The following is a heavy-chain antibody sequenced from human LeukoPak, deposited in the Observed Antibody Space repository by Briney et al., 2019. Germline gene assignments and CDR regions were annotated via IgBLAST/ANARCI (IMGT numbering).Heavy chain of an antibody. D-gene: IGHD1-26*01. J-gene: IGHJ5*02. CDR1: GGTLNTHI. CDR2: ITPIIDTT. Sequence: SVKVSCKASGGTLNTHIFTWARQAPGQGLEWMGRITPIIDTTIYAQKFQGRLTITADKFTSTIYMELSSLRSDDTAVYYCARVNLRGSQYNWFDPRGQGTLVTVSS. V-gene: IGHV1-69*08. CDR3: ARVNLRGSQYNWFDP.